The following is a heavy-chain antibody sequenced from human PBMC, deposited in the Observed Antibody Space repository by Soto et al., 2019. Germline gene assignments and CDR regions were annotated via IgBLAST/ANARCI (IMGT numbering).Heavy chain of an antibody. CDR2: IYHSGTT. CDR1: GFSVSSNQY. CDR3: LRDSRYCTDGCCSIMRDAFDV. Sequence: QVQLQESGPGLVKPSGTLSLTCTVSGFSVSSNQYWSWVRQSPGQPLEWIGEIYHSGTTYYNPSLSGRVPISMDKSKNRISLILTSVTAADTAVYPCLRDSRYCTDGCCSIMRDAFDVWGQGTLVTVSS. J-gene: IGHJ3*01. V-gene: IGHV4-4*02. D-gene: IGHD2-15*01.